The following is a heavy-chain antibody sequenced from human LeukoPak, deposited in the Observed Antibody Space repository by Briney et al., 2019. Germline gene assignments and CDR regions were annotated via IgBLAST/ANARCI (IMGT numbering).Heavy chain of an antibody. J-gene: IGHJ4*02. CDR3: VTARTLRVTTSFDY. D-gene: IGHD2-21*02. CDR2: LSGSGSSI. V-gene: IGHV3-23*01. Sequence: GGSLRLSCAASGFTFSSYAMSWVRQAAGKGLEWVSGLSGSGSSIYYADSVKGRFTISRDNPKNTLYLQMSGLRVEDTAVYYCVTARTLRVTTSFDYWAREPWSPSPQ. CDR1: GFTFSSYA.